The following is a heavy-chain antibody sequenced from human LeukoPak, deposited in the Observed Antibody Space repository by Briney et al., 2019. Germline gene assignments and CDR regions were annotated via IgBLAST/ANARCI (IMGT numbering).Heavy chain of an antibody. D-gene: IGHD6-25*01. V-gene: IGHV3-66*01. CDR3: ARDRLFDY. Sequence: GGSLRLSCAASGFTVSSNYMSWVRQAPGKGLEWVSVIYTGDATNYADSVKGRFTISRDSSKNTLYLLMNSLRAEDTAVYYCARDRLFDYWGQGTLVTVSS. CDR1: GFTVSSNY. CDR2: IYTGDAT. J-gene: IGHJ4*02.